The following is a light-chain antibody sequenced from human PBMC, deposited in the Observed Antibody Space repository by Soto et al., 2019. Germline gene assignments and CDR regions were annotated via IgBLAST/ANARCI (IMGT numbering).Light chain of an antibody. J-gene: IGKJ3*01. Sequence: DIQMTQSPSSLSASVGDRVTITCRASQSISSYLNWYQLKPGKAPKLLIYAASSLQSGVPSRFSGSGSGTEFTLTISRLEPEDVAVYYCQQYGSSRTFGPGTKVDIK. CDR1: QSISSY. CDR2: AAS. V-gene: IGKV1-39*01. CDR3: QQYGSSRT.